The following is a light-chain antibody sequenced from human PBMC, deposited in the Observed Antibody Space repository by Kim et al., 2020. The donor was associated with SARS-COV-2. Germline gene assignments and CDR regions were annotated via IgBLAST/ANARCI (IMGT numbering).Light chain of an antibody. CDR1: ISNLGYNF. V-gene: IGLV1-51*01. CDR2: DSN. J-gene: IGLJ1*01. CDR3: GTWDSSLNGFV. Sequence: GEKITISCSGSISNLGYNFVSWYQQLPRTAPKLLIYDSNKRPSGIPDRFSGSQSGTSATLDITGLQTGDEADYYCGTWDSSLNGFVFGTGTKVTVL.